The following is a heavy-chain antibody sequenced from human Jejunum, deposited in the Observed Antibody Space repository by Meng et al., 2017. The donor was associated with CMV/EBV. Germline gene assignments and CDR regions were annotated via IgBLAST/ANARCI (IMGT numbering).Heavy chain of an antibody. V-gene: IGHV4-30-4*08. CDR3: ARDAGST. J-gene: IGHJ5*02. Sequence: LSLTCTVSGGSISSGDYYWSWIRQPPGKGLEWIGYIYYSGSTYYNPSLKSRVTISVDTSKNQFSLKLTSLTAADTAVYYCARDAGSTWGQGTLVTVSS. CDR2: IYYSGST. D-gene: IGHD3-10*01. CDR1: GGSISSGDYY.